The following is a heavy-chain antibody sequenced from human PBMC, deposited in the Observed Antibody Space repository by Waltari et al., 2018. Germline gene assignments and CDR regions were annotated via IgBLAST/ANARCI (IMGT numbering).Heavy chain of an antibody. CDR1: GYSISSGYY. CDR2: IYHSGST. V-gene: IGHV4-38-2*02. D-gene: IGHD6-19*01. CDR3: AREDSSGWSDY. Sequence: QVQLQESGPGLVKPSETLSLTCAVSGYSISSGYYWGWIRQPPGKGLEWIGSIYHSGSTYYNPSLKSRVTISVDTSKNQFSLKLSSVTAADTAVYYCAREDSSGWSDYWGQGTLVTVSS. J-gene: IGHJ4*02.